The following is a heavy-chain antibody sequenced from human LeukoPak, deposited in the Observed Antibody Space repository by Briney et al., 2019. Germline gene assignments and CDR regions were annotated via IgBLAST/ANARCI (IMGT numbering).Heavy chain of an antibody. V-gene: IGHV4-39*01. CDR1: GGSISSSSYY. CDR2: IYYSGST. CDR3: ARHCSSTSCYTRFDY. D-gene: IGHD2-2*02. Sequence: SATLSLTCTVSGGSISSSSYYWGWIRQPPGKGLEWIGSIYYSGSTYYNPSLKSRVTISVDTSKNQFSLKLSSVTAADTAVYYCARHCSSTSCYTRFDYWGQGTLVTVSS. J-gene: IGHJ4*02.